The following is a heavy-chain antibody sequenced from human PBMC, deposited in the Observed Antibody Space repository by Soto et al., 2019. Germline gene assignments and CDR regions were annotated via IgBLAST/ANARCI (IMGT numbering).Heavy chain of an antibody. CDR3: YGSGSYAYYGMDV. CDR2: INHSGST. J-gene: IGHJ6*02. CDR1: GGSFSGYY. Sequence: PSETLSLTCAVYGGSFSGYYWSWIRQPPGKGLEWIGEINHSGSTNYNPSLKSRVTISVDTSKNQFSLKLSSVTAADTAVYWAYGSGSYAYYGMDVWGQGTTVTVS. D-gene: IGHD3-10*01. V-gene: IGHV4-34*01.